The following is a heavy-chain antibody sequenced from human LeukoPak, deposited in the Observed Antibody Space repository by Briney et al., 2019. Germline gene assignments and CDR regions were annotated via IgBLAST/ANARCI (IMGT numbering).Heavy chain of an antibody. CDR2: IYSGGST. CDR3: AREGGYYGSSGAFDI. Sequence: PGGSLRLSCAASGFTVSSNYMSWVRQAPGKGLEWVSVIYSGGSTYYADSVKGRFTISRDNSKNTLYLQMNSLRAEDTAVYYCAREGGYYGSSGAFDIWGQGTMVTVSS. J-gene: IGHJ3*02. D-gene: IGHD3-22*01. V-gene: IGHV3-66*01. CDR1: GFTVSSNY.